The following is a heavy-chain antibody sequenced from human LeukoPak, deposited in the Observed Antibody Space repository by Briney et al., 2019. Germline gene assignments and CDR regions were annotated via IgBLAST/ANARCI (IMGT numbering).Heavy chain of an antibody. D-gene: IGHD3-3*02. CDR1: GGPIEDFA. CDR2: ISGDGETT. J-gene: IGHJ5*02. Sequence: GGSLRLSCKAYGGPIEDFAMYWVRQVPGKSLEWVSVISGDGETTQYAGSVRGRFTISRDNDKRSVYLQMNGLRSEDTALYYCAEATRSDIFYTWFGPWGQGTLVTVSS. CDR3: AEATRSDIFYTWFGP. V-gene: IGHV3-43*02.